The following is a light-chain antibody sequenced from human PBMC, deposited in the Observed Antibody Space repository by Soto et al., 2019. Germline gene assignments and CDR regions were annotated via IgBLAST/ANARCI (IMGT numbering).Light chain of an antibody. CDR2: GAS. CDR1: QSLSINS. CDR3: QQYDGSPLT. J-gene: IGKJ3*01. Sequence: EIVLTQSQGTLSLSPGERATLSCRASQSLSINSLAWYQQKPGQSPRLLVYGASTRDTGIPDRFRGSGSGTDFALTISSLEPEDFAMDYFQQYDGSPLTFGPGTKVDIK. V-gene: IGKV3-20*01.